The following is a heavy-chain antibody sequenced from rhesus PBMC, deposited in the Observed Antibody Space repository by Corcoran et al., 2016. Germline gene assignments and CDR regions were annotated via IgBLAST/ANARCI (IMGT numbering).Heavy chain of an antibody. CDR1: GGSISSSY. V-gene: IGHV4-169*01. J-gene: IGHJ4*01. CDR3: ASAIVGVIDY. CDR2: IFGSGSST. D-gene: IGHD2-27*01. Sequence: QLQLQESGPGLVKPSETLSVTCAVSGGSISSSYWSWIRQAPGKGLEWIGYIFGSGSSTNYNPSLKNRVTISKDASKNQFSLKLSSVTAADTAVYYCASAIVGVIDYWGQGVLVTVSS.